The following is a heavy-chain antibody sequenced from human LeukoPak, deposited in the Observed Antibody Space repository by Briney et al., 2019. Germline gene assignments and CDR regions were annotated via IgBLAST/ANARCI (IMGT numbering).Heavy chain of an antibody. J-gene: IGHJ4*02. Sequence: SETLSLTCTVSGGSISSYYWTWIRQPPGKGLEWIGYIYHRGTANYNPSLKSRVTVSVDTSKNQFSLTLSSVTAADAAVYYCARAGDYYVSGSYLGYWGQGTLVTVSS. V-gene: IGHV4-59*01. CDR2: IYHRGTA. D-gene: IGHD3-10*01. CDR3: ARAGDYYVSGSYLGY. CDR1: GGSISSYY.